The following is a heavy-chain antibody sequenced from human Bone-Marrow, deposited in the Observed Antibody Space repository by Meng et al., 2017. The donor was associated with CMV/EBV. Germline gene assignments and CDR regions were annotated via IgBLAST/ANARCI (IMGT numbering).Heavy chain of an antibody. Sequence: GGSLRPPCAALGFTFVNAWMSWVRQAQGKGLEWVGRIKSKTDGGTTEYAAPVKGRFTISRDDSKNTLYLQMNSLKTEDTAVDYCTTDWWSVGATLKIDVFDIWGQGTMVTVSS. CDR3: TTDWWSVGATLKIDVFDI. V-gene: IGHV3-15*01. J-gene: IGHJ3*02. CDR2: IKSKTDGGTT. CDR1: GFTFVNAW. D-gene: IGHD1-26*01.